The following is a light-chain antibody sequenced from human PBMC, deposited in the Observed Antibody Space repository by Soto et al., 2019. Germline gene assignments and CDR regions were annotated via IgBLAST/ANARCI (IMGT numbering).Light chain of an antibody. CDR2: LGS. Sequence: DIVITQSPLSLPVTPGEPASISYRSSQSLLHSNGYNYLDWYLQKPGQSPHXLIYLGSNRASGVHDRFSGSGSGTDFSLKIRRVEAEDVGTYYCMQALQSLTCGQGTRLEIK. V-gene: IGKV2-28*01. CDR1: QSLLHSNGYNY. CDR3: MQALQSLT. J-gene: IGKJ5*01.